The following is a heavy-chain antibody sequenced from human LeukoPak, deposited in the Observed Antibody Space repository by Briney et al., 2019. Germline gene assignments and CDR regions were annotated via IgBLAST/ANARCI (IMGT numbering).Heavy chain of an antibody. J-gene: IGHJ4*02. CDR3: ARDGYCSSTSCYTLLFV. CDR2: MNPNSGNA. D-gene: IGHD2-2*02. Sequence: ASVKVSCKASGYNFASYDINWVRQATGQGLEWMGWMNPNSGNASYAQNFQGRVTMTRDTSITTAYMELSRLRSDDTAVYFCARDGYCSSTSCYTLLFVWGQGTLVTVSS. CDR1: GYNFASYD. V-gene: IGHV1-8*01.